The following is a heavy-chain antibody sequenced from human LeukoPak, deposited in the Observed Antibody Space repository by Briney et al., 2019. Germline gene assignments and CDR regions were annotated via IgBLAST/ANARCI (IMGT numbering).Heavy chain of an antibody. CDR2: INPNSGGT. CDR3: ARDVLPDGGWFDP. CDR1: GGIFNDYS. Sequence: ASVKVSCKASGGIFNDYSISWVRQAPGQGLEWMGWINPNSGGTNYAQKFQGRVTMTRDTSISTAYMELSRLRSDDTAVYYCARDVLPDGGWFDPWGQGTLVTVSS. V-gene: IGHV1-2*02. J-gene: IGHJ5*02. D-gene: IGHD1-14*01.